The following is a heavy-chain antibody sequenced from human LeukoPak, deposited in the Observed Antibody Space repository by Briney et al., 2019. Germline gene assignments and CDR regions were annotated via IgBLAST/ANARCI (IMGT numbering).Heavy chain of an antibody. CDR3: ARGSPYYFDY. V-gene: IGHV3-33*01. Sequence: PGGSLRLSCAASGFTFRTYGMHWVHQAPGKGLEWVAVIWQDGSNKDYADFVKGRFTISRDNSKNTLYLQMNSLRGEDAAVYYCARGSPYYFDYWGQGTLVTVSS. J-gene: IGHJ4*02. D-gene: IGHD3-10*01. CDR2: IWQDGSNK. CDR1: GFTFRTYG.